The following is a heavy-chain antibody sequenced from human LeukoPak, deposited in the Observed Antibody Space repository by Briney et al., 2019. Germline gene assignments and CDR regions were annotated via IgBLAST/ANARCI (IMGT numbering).Heavy chain of an antibody. CDR2: INPNSGGT. CDR1: GYTFTGYY. V-gene: IGHV1-2*02. J-gene: IGHJ3*02. D-gene: IGHD5-24*01. CDR3: AWGLQFAGGAFDI. Sequence: ASVKVSCKASGYTFTGYYMHWVRQAPGQGLEWMGWINPNSGGTNYAQKFQGRVTMTRDTSISTAYMELSRLRSDDTAVYYFAWGLQFAGGAFDIWGQGTMVTVSS.